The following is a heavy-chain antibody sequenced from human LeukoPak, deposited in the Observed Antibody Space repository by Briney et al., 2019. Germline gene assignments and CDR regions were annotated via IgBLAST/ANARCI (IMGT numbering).Heavy chain of an antibody. V-gene: IGHV3-21*01. D-gene: IGHD6-13*01. J-gene: IGHJ5*02. CDR1: GFTFSSYS. Sequence: PGGSLRLSCAASGFTFSSYSMNWVRQAPGKGLEWVSSISSSSSYIYYADSVKGRFTISRDNAKNSLYLQMNSLRAEDTAVYYCARMSRAASGLFDPWGQGTLDTVSS. CDR3: ARMSRAASGLFDP. CDR2: ISSSSSYI.